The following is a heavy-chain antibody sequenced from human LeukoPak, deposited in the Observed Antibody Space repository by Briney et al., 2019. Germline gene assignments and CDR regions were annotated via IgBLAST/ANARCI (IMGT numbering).Heavy chain of an antibody. Sequence: ASVKVSCKVSGYTLTELSMHWVRQAPGKGLEWMGGFDPEDGETIYAQKFQGRVTMTEDTSTDAAYMELSSLRSEDTAVYYCATVNYYYYMDVWGKGTTVTISS. V-gene: IGHV1-24*01. CDR3: ATVNYYYYMDV. CDR1: GYTLTELS. CDR2: FDPEDGET. J-gene: IGHJ6*03.